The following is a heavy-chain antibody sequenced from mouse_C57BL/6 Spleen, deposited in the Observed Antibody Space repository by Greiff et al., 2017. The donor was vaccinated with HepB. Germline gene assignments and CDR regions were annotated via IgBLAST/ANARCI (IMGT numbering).Heavy chain of an antibody. V-gene: IGHV1-82*01. D-gene: IGHD2-3*01. CDR1: GYAFSSSW. CDR2: IYPGDGDT. J-gene: IGHJ2*01. Sequence: VKLMESGPELVKPGASVKISCKASGYAFSSSWMNWVKQRPGKGLEWIGRIYPGDGDTNYNGKFKGKATLTADKSSSTAYMQLSSLTSEDSAVYFCARGGFLDGYYPYFDYWGQGTTLTVSS. CDR3: ARGGFLDGYYPYFDY.